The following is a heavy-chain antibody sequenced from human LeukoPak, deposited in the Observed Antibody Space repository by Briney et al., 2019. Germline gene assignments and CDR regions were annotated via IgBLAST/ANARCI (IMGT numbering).Heavy chain of an antibody. Sequence: PSETLSLTCTVSGGSISSGGYYWSWIRQPPGKGLEWIGYIYHSGSTYYNPSLKSRVTISVDTSKNQFSLKLSSVTAADTAVYYCARTTVTIFGVVLFDYWGQGTLVTVSS. CDR2: IYHSGST. CDR3: ARTTVTIFGVVLFDY. CDR1: GGSISSGGYY. V-gene: IGHV4-30-2*02. J-gene: IGHJ4*02. D-gene: IGHD3-3*01.